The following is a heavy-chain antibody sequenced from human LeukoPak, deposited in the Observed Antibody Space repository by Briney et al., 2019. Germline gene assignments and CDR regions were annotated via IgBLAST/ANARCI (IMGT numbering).Heavy chain of an antibody. D-gene: IGHD4-17*01. CDR2: IYYSGST. Sequence: SETLSLTCTVSGGSISSSSYYWGWIRQPPGKGLEWIGSIYYSGSTYYNPSLKSRVTISVDTSKNQFSLKLSSVTAADTAVYYCAREDGEGGFDYWGQGTLVTVSS. CDR3: AREDGEGGFDY. CDR1: GGSISSSSYY. V-gene: IGHV4-39*07. J-gene: IGHJ4*02.